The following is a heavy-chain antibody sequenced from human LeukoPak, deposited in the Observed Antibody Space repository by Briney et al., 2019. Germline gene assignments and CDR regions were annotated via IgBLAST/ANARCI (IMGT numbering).Heavy chain of an antibody. CDR3: AKKRGHSEHGGYFDL. CDR1: GFTFSSYA. J-gene: IGHJ2*01. Sequence: PGGSLRLSCAVSGFTFSSYAMPWVRQAPGKGLEWVSALSGSGGSTYYADSVKGRFTISRDNSKNTLFLQMNSLRAEDTAVYYCAKKRGHSEHGGYFDLWGRGTLVTVSS. V-gene: IGHV3-23*01. D-gene: IGHD1-26*01. CDR2: LSGSGGST.